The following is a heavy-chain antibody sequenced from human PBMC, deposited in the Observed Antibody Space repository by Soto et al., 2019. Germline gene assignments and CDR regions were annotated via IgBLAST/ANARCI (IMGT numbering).Heavy chain of an antibody. Sequence: SVKVSCKASGGTFSSYAISWVRQAPGQGLEWMGGIIPIFGTANYAQKFQGRVTITADESTSTAYMELSSLRSEDTAVYYCARVPRRNPQVYCSGGSCYQPFDYWGQGTLVTVSS. CDR2: IIPIFGTA. J-gene: IGHJ4*02. D-gene: IGHD2-15*01. CDR3: ARVPRRNPQVYCSGGSCYQPFDY. V-gene: IGHV1-69*13. CDR1: GGTFSSYA.